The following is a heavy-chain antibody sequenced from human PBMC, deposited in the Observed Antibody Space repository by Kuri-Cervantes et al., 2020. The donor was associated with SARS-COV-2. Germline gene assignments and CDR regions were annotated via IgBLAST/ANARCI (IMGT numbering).Heavy chain of an antibody. CDR3: ARGAEYYDFWSGYYGGYFDC. V-gene: IGHV1-2*02. Sequence: ASVKVSCKASRDTFSTFGFSWVRQAPGQGLEWMGWINPNSGGTNYAQKFQGRVTMTRDTSISTAYMELSRLRSDDTAVYYCARGAEYYDFWSGYYGGYFDCWGQGTLVTVSS. D-gene: IGHD3-3*01. J-gene: IGHJ4*02. CDR1: RDTFSTFG. CDR2: INPNSGGT.